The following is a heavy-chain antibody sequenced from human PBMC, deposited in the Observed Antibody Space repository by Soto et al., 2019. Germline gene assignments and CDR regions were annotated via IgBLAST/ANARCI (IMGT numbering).Heavy chain of an antibody. CDR2: IDPSDSYT. CDR1: GYSFTSYW. D-gene: IGHD5-12*01. CDR3: ARHTRPKRWLLPYYYHGMDV. Sequence: PGESLKISCKGSGYSFTSYWISWVRQMPGKGLEWMGRIDPSDSYTNYSPSFQGHVTISADKSISTAYLQWSSLKASDTAMYYCARHTRPKRWLLPYYYHGMDVWGQGTTVTVSS. J-gene: IGHJ6*02. V-gene: IGHV5-10-1*01.